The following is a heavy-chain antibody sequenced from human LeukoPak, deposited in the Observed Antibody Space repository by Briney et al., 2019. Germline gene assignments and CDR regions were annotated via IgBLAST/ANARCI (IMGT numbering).Heavy chain of an antibody. CDR2: ITGSSSSI. Sequence: GSLRLSCAASGFTFSNFIMNWVRQAPGKGLEWVSYITGSSSSIYYADSVKGRFTISRDNAKNSLNLQMNSLRAEDTAVYYCAGDSSGYYDVYYYYGMDVWGQGTTVTVSS. CDR3: AGDSSGYYDVYYYYGMDV. CDR1: GFTFSNFI. J-gene: IGHJ6*02. D-gene: IGHD3-22*01. V-gene: IGHV3-48*04.